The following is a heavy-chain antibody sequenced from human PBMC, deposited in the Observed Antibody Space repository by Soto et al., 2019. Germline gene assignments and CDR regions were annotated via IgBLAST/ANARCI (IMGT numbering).Heavy chain of an antibody. Sequence: SETLSLTCTVSGGSISNYYWTWIRQPAGKGLEWIGRMYTSGSTNYNPSLKSRVTMSVDTSKDQFSLNLRSVTAADTAVYYCARHKYYDFWSGYSGEYNWFDPWGQGALVTVSS. D-gene: IGHD3-3*01. CDR2: MYTSGST. CDR1: GGSISNYY. J-gene: IGHJ5*02. CDR3: ARHKYYDFWSGYSGEYNWFDP. V-gene: IGHV4-4*07.